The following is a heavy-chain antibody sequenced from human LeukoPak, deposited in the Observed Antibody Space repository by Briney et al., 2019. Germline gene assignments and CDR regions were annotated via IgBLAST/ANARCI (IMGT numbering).Heavy chain of an antibody. J-gene: IGHJ4*02. D-gene: IGHD5-12*01. CDR3: AKCGYSGYGHFDY. CDR1: GSTFNNYA. V-gene: IGHV3-23*01. CDR2: ISGSGGST. Sequence: GGSLRLSCAASGSTFNNYAMNWVRQAPGKGLEWVSAISGSGGSTNYADSVKGRFTISRDNSKNTLYLQMNSLRAEDTALYYCAKCGYSGYGHFDYWGQETLVTVSS.